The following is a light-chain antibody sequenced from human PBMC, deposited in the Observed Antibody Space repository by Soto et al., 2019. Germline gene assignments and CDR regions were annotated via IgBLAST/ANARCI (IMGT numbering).Light chain of an antibody. J-gene: IGKJ5*01. V-gene: IGKV3D-20*01. CDR1: QSVSNF. CDR3: QQYGSSPPIT. Sequence: EIVLTPSPATLSFSPGERATLSCGASQSVSNFLAWYLQRPGQAPRLLIFDASKRAAGVPARFSGSGSGTDFTLTISRLEPEDFAVYYCQQYGSSPPITFGQGTRLEIK. CDR2: DAS.